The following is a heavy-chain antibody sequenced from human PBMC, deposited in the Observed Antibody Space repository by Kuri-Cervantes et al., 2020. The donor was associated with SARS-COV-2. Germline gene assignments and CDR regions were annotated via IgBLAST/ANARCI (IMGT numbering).Heavy chain of an antibody. J-gene: IGHJ4*02. V-gene: IGHV3-74*01. D-gene: IGHD6-6*01. CDR3: ARESGDVRSSSPFDY. CDR2: INPDGSYT. CDR1: GFTFSGHW. Sequence: GESLKISCAASGFTFSGHWIHWVRQAPGKGLVWVSRINPDGSYTNNADSGKGRFTLSRDNAKNMLFLQMNSLRAEDTAVYYCARESGDVRSSSPFDYWGQGPLVTVSS.